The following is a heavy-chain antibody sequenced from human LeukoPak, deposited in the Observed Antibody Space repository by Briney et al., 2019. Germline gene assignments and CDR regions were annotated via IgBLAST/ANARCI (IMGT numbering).Heavy chain of an antibody. CDR3: ARVPVNGHVDTAMVLSY. CDR1: GYTFTSYA. J-gene: IGHJ4*02. D-gene: IGHD5-18*01. CDR2: INTNTGNP. Sequence: ASVKVSCKASGYTFTSYAMNWVRQAPGQGLEWMGWINTNTGNPTYAQGFTGRFVFSLDTSVSTAYLQISSLKAEDTAVYYCARVPVNGHVDTAMVLSYWGQGTLVTVSS. V-gene: IGHV7-4-1*02.